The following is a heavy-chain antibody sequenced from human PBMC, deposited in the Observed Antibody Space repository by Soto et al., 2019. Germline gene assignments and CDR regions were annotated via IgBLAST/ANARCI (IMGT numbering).Heavy chain of an antibody. D-gene: IGHD6-13*01. CDR2: ISAYNGNT. Sequence: GASVKVSCKASGYTFTSYGISWVRQAPGQGLEWMGWISAYNGNTNYAQKLQGRVTMTTDTSTSTAYMELRSLRSDDTAVYYCARVLEAAAGTGGYYYYYGMDVWGQGTTVTAP. V-gene: IGHV1-18*01. CDR1: GYTFTSYG. CDR3: ARVLEAAAGTGGYYYYYGMDV. J-gene: IGHJ6*02.